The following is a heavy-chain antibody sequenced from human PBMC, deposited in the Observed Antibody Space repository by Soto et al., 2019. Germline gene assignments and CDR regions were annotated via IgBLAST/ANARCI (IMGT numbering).Heavy chain of an antibody. CDR3: ARLAVVAAAGDYYYYGMDV. CDR1: GGSFSGYY. CDR2: INHSGST. J-gene: IGHJ6*02. Sequence: SETLSLTCAVYGGSFSGYYWSWIRQPPGKGLEWIGEINHSGSTNYNPSLKSRVTISVGTSKNQFSLKLSSVTAADTAVYYCARLAVVAAAGDYYYYGMDVWGQGTTVTVS. D-gene: IGHD6-13*01. V-gene: IGHV4-34*01.